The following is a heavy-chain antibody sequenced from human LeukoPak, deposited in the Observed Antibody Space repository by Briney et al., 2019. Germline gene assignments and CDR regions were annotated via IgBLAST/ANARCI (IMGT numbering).Heavy chain of an antibody. CDR2: INPNSGAT. CDR1: GYTFTSYY. Sequence: ASGKVSCKTSGYTFTSYYIHWVRQAPGQGLGLMGWINPNSGATNYAQKFQGGVTMTTDTSISTVYMELTGLTSDDTAIYYCARDHGTDGTTFTLNFDCWGRGTRVTVSS. D-gene: IGHD1-1*01. J-gene: IGHJ4*02. V-gene: IGHV1-2*02. CDR3: ARDHGTDGTTFTLNFDC.